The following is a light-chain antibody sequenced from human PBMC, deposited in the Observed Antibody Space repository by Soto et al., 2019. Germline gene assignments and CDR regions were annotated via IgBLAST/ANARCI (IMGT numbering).Light chain of an antibody. CDR3: SLYTSSSTPRYV. V-gene: IGLV2-18*01. J-gene: IGLJ1*01. Sequence: QSALTQPPSVSGSPGQSVTISCTGTSSDVGSYNRVSWYQQPPGTAPKLMIYEVSNRPSGVPDRFSGSKSGNTASLTISGLQAEDEADYYCSLYTSSSTPRYVFGTGTKLTVL. CDR1: SSDVGSYNR. CDR2: EVS.